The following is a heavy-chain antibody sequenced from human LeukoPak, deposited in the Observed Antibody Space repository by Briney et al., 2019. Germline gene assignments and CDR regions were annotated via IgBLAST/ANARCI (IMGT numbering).Heavy chain of an antibody. D-gene: IGHD5-18*01. CDR1: GFTSSSIYW. CDR3: ARGGSGYSYGKIDS. J-gene: IGHJ4*02. CDR2: IKQDGSET. V-gene: IGHV3-7*01. Sequence: GGSLRLSCAASGFTSSSIYWMTWVRQAPGKGLEWVANIKQDGSETYYVDSVKGRFTISRDNAKNSLYLQMNSLRDEDTAVYYCARGGSGYSYGKIDSWGQGILVTVSS.